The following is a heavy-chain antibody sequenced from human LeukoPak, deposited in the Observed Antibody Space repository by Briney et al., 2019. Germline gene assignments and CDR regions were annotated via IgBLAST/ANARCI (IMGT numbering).Heavy chain of an antibody. D-gene: IGHD3-22*01. V-gene: IGHV3-30-3*02. CDR3: AKITMIVVVIRGDVDY. CDR2: MSFDGGYK. CDR1: GFIFSRYG. J-gene: IGHJ4*02. Sequence: GRSLRLSCEGSGFIFSRYGMQWVRQAPGKGLEWVAVMSFDGGYKDYADPVQGRFTVSRDNSQNTLYLQMNSLRAEDTAVYYCAKITMIVVVIRGDVDYWGQGTLVTVSS.